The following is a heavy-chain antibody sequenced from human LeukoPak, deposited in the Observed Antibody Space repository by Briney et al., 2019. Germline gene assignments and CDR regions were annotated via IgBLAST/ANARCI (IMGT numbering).Heavy chain of an antibody. D-gene: IGHD1-14*01. V-gene: IGHV4-34*01. Sequence: SETLSFTCAVYGGSFSGYYWSWIRQPPGKGLEWIGEINHSGSTNYNPSLKSRVTISVDTSKNQFSLKLSSVTAADTAVFYCARGQYNTRDFDYWGQGTLVTVSS. CDR2: INHSGST. CDR1: GGSFSGYY. CDR3: ARGQYNTRDFDY. J-gene: IGHJ4*02.